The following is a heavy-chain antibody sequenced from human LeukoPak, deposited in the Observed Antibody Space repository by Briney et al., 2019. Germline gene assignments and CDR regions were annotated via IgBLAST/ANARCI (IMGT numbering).Heavy chain of an antibody. CDR1: GGSFSGYY. J-gene: IGHJ4*02. V-gene: IGHV4-59*08. D-gene: IGHD2-8*02. Sequence: TSETLSLTCAVYGGSFSGYYWSWIRQPPGKGLEWIAYISDIGSINYNPSLKSRVTISLDTSKNQFSLKLSSVTAADTAVYYCAGHHPRNTVDFWGQGTLVTVSS. CDR3: AGHHPRNTVDF. CDR2: ISDIGSI.